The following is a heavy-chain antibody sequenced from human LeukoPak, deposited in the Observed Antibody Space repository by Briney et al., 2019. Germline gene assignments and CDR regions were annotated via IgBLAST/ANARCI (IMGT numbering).Heavy chain of an antibody. Sequence: GGSLRLSCVASRFTFSSYWMSWVRQAPGKGLEWVANIKQDGSEKYFVDSVKGRFTISRDNAKNSLYLQVNSLRAEDTAVYYCAREIGVVVPAAISLWGQGTLVTVSS. CDR1: RFTFSSYW. V-gene: IGHV3-7*01. CDR2: IKQDGSEK. CDR3: AREIGVVVPAAISL. J-gene: IGHJ4*02. D-gene: IGHD2-2*01.